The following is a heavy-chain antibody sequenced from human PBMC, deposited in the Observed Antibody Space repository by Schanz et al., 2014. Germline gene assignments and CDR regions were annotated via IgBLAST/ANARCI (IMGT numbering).Heavy chain of an antibody. J-gene: IGHJ4*02. V-gene: IGHV1-69*04. Sequence: QVQLVQSGAEVKKPGSSVKVSCKASGGPFSSFAIFWVRQAPGQGLEWMGTIIPILDITNYAQKFQGRVTITAEKSTSTAYMELSNLRSEDTAVYYCARAGQDYSDSSGYATYYFGNWGQGTLVTVSS. D-gene: IGHD3-22*01. CDR2: IIPILDIT. CDR1: GGPFSSFA. CDR3: ARAGQDYSDSSGYATYYFGN.